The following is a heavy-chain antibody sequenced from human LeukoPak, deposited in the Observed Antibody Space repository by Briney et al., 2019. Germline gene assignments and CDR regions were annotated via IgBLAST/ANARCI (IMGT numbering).Heavy chain of an antibody. J-gene: IGHJ4*02. D-gene: IGHD5-18*01. Sequence: SETLSLTCTVSGYSISSGYYWGWIRQPPGKGLEWIGNFYHSGSTYYNPSLKSRVTISLDTSKNQFSLKVGSMTAADTAVYYCARAGGYGLIDYWGQGTMVTVSS. CDR1: GYSISSGYY. CDR3: ARAGGYGLIDY. CDR2: FYHSGST. V-gene: IGHV4-38-2*02.